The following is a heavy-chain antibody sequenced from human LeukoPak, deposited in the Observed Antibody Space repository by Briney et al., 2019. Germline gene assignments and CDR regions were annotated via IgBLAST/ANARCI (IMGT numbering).Heavy chain of an antibody. CDR3: ARVANQKHYFDY. CDR1: GFIFSRYE. D-gene: IGHD2-21*01. J-gene: IGHJ4*02. CDR2: ISSSGNTM. Sequence: GGSLRLSCAASGFIFSRYEMNWVRQAPGKGLEWVSYISSSGNTMYYADSVRGRFTISRDNAKSSLYLQIHSLRAEDTAVYYCARVANQKHYFDYWGQGTLVTVSS. V-gene: IGHV3-48*03.